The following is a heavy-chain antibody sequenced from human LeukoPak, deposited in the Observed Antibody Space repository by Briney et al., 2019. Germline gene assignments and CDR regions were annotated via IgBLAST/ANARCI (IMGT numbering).Heavy chain of an antibody. D-gene: IGHD6-13*01. CDR3: ARVAGIASYYYYYGMDV. Sequence: PGGSLRLSCAASGFTFSDYYMSWIRQAPGKGLEWVSYISSSGSTIYYADSVKGRFTISRDNAKNSLYLRMNSLRAEDTAVYYCARVAGIASYYYYYGMDVWGQGTTVTVSS. V-gene: IGHV3-11*01. CDR2: ISSSGSTI. J-gene: IGHJ6*02. CDR1: GFTFSDYY.